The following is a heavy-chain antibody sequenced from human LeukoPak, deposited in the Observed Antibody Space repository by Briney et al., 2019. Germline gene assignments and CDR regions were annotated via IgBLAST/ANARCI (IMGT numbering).Heavy chain of an antibody. V-gene: IGHV4-59*01. Sequence: SETLSLTCTVSGGSISSYYCIWIRQPPGKGLEWVGYIYYSGSTNYNPSLKRRVTISLDTSKNQFSLKLSSVTAADAAVYYCATSRYSGSYSISWGQGTRVTVSS. CDR3: ATSRYSGSYSIS. D-gene: IGHD1-26*01. J-gene: IGHJ4*02. CDR2: IYYSGST. CDR1: GGSISSYY.